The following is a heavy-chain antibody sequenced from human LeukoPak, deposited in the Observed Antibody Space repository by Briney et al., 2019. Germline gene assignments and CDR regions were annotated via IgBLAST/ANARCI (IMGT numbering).Heavy chain of an antibody. V-gene: IGHV3-48*01. Sequence: GGSLRLSCAASGLTFSGYNMNWVRQAPGKGLEWLSYINSGSTTIFYADSAKGRFTISRDNAKNSVFLQMITLRFEDTAVYFCARGSRGPPRLDYWGLGTLVTVSS. CDR1: GLTFSGYN. J-gene: IGHJ4*02. D-gene: IGHD1-26*01. CDR2: INSGSTTI. CDR3: ARGSRGPPRLDY.